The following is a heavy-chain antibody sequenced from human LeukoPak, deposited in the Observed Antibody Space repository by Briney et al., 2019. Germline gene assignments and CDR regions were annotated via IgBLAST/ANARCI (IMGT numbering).Heavy chain of an antibody. Sequence: GGSLRLSCAASGFTFSSYSMNWVRQAPGKGLEWVSSISSSSSYIYYADSVKGRFTISRDNAKNSLYLQMNSLRAEDTAAYYCARTTRYCSSTSCYSFDYWGQGTLVTVSS. CDR2: ISSSSSYI. J-gene: IGHJ4*02. CDR3: ARTTRYCSSTSCYSFDY. D-gene: IGHD2-2*01. V-gene: IGHV3-21*01. CDR1: GFTFSSYS.